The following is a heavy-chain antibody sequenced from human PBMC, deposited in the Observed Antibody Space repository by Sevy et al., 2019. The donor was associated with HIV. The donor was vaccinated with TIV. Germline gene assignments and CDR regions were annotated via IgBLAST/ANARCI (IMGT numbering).Heavy chain of an antibody. CDR1: GFTFSSYA. D-gene: IGHD2-15*01. J-gene: IGHJ4*02. CDR3: AKAGYCSGGSCYSEFDY. CDR2: ISGSGGST. V-gene: IGHV3-23*01. Sequence: GGSQRLSCAASGFTFSSYAMSWVRQAPGKGLEWVSAISGSGGSTYYADSVKGRFTISRDNSKNTLYLQMNSLRAEDTAVYYCAKAGYCSGGSCYSEFDYWGQGTLVTVSS.